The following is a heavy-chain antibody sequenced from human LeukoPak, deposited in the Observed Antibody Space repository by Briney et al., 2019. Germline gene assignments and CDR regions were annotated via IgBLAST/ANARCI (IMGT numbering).Heavy chain of an antibody. D-gene: IGHD5-18*01. CDR3: ASQTRSGYSYGPFDY. Sequence: SVKVSCKASGGTFNSYAITWVRQAPGQGLEWMGRIIPILGVANYAQKFQGRVTITADESTSIAYMELSSLRSEDTAVYYCASQTRSGYSYGPFDYWGQGTLVTVSS. V-gene: IGHV1-69*04. J-gene: IGHJ4*02. CDR1: GGTFNSYA. CDR2: IIPILGVA.